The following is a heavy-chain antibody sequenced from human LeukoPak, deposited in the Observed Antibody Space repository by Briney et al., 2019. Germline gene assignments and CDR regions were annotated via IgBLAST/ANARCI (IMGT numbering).Heavy chain of an antibody. V-gene: IGHV4-59*08. D-gene: IGHD2-8*01. Sequence: PSETQSLTCTVSGTSITSYYWNWIRQAPGQGPGWIGYGHYSGNTKYNPPLKSRVTISVDTSKNQFSLRLSSVTAADTAVYFCAKWASDNRAFDLWGQGTLVTVSS. CDR2: GHYSGNT. CDR3: AKWASDNRAFDL. CDR1: GTSITSYY. J-gene: IGHJ4*02.